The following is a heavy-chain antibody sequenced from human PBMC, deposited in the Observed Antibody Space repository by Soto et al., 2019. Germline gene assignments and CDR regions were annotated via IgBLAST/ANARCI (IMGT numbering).Heavy chain of an antibody. D-gene: IGHD2-2*01. J-gene: IGHJ5*02. CDR1: GGSFSGYY. CDR2: INHSGST. CDR3: ARGRIVVVPAAKRSWFDP. V-gene: IGHV4-34*01. Sequence: QVQLQQWGAGLLKPSETLSLTCAVYGGSFSGYYWSWIRQPPGKGLEWIGEINHSGSTNYNPSLKSRVTISVDXXKXQFXLKLSSVTAADTAVYYCARGRIVVVPAAKRSWFDPWGQGTLVTVSS.